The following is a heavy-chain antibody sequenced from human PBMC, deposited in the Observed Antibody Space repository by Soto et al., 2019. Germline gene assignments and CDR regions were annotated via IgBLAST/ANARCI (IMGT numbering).Heavy chain of an antibody. CDR1: GGSISSGGYY. Sequence: SETLSLTCTVSGGSISSGGYYWSWIRQHPGKGLEWIGYIYYSGSTYYNPSLKSRVTISVDTSKNQFSLKLSSVTAADTALYYCARDIQYSRLFYGMDVWGQGTTVTVSS. V-gene: IGHV4-31*03. J-gene: IGHJ6*02. D-gene: IGHD6-13*01. CDR3: ARDIQYSRLFYGMDV. CDR2: IYYSGST.